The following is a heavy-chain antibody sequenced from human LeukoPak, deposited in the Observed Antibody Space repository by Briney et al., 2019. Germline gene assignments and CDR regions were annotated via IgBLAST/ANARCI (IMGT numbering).Heavy chain of an antibody. Sequence: PGGSLRLSCAASGFTFSNYGMHWVRQAPGQGLEWVSFIKYDGNNKYYADSVKGRFTISRDNSKNTLYLQMNSLRAEDTAVYYCAKGYCSGTSCYSGLDWGQGTLVTVSS. CDR1: GFTFSNYG. J-gene: IGHJ4*02. CDR2: IKYDGNNK. CDR3: AKGYCSGTSCYSGLD. D-gene: IGHD2-2*01. V-gene: IGHV3-30*02.